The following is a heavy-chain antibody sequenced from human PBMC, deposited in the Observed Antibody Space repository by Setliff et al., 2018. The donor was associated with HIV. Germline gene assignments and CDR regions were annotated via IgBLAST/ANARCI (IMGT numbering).Heavy chain of an antibody. CDR1: GYTFTDYY. V-gene: IGHV1-2*06. CDR3: ARRAVAGVGDAFDI. CDR2: INPNSGGT. D-gene: IGHD6-19*01. Sequence: ASVKVSCKASGYTFTDYYMHWVRQAPGQGLEWMRRINPNSGGTNYAQKFQGRVTMTRDTSISTAYMELSRLRSDDTAVYYCARRAVAGVGDAFDIWGQGTMVTVS. J-gene: IGHJ3*02.